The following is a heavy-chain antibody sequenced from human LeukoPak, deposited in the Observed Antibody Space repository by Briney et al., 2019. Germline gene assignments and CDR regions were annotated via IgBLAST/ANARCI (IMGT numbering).Heavy chain of an antibody. Sequence: GESLKISCQGSRYKFANFWIGWVRRTPGKGLEWMGIIYPGDSDIRYSPSFQGQVTISADKSISTAYLQWSSLKASDTAMYYCASLYCSGGSCPGGAFDIWGQGTMVTVSS. CDR2: IYPGDSDI. CDR3: ASLYCSGGSCPGGAFDI. J-gene: IGHJ3*02. CDR1: RYKFANFW. D-gene: IGHD2-15*01. V-gene: IGHV5-51*01.